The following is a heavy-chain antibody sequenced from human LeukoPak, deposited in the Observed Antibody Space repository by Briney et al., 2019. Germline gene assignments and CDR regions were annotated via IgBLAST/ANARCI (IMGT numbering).Heavy chain of an antibody. CDR1: GGSFSGYY. D-gene: IGHD4-17*01. CDR2: INHSGST. Sequence: SETLSLTCAVYGGSFSGYYWSWIRQPPGKGLEWIGEINHSGSTNYNPSLKSRVTISVDTSKNQFSLKLSSVTAADTAVYYCARGKAVTTFDYWGQGTLVTVSS. J-gene: IGHJ4*02. V-gene: IGHV4-34*01. CDR3: ARGKAVTTFDY.